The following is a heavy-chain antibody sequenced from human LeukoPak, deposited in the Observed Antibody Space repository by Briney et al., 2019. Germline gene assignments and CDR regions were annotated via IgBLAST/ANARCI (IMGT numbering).Heavy chain of an antibody. D-gene: IGHD2-2*01. V-gene: IGHV4-34*01. J-gene: IGHJ4*02. CDR1: GGSFSGYY. CDR3: ARGRIVVVPAAMRYFDY. CDR2: INHSGST. Sequence: SETLSLTCAVYGGSFSGYYWSWIRQPPGKGLEWIGEINHSGSTNYNPSLKSRVTISVDTSKNQLSLKLSSVTAADTAVYYCARGRIVVVPAAMRYFDYWGQGTLVTVSS.